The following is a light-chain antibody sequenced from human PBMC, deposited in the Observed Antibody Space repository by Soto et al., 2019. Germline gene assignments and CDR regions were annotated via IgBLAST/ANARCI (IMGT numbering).Light chain of an antibody. CDR3: QQYYTNALT. J-gene: IGKJ4*01. V-gene: IGKV4-1*01. CDR1: QSVLYSSNNKNY. Sequence: DIVMTQSPDSLAVSLVERATINCKSSQSVLYSSNNKNYLAWYQQKPGQPPKLLIYWASTRESGVPDRFSGSGSGTDFTLTISSLQAEDVAVYYCQQYYTNALTFGGGTKVGVK. CDR2: WAS.